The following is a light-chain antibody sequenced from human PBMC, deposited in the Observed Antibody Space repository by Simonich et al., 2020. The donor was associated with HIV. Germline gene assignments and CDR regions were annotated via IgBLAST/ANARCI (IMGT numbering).Light chain of an antibody. CDR2: GAS. CDR3: QQYNSYWT. CDR1: QRNSRF. Sequence: DIQMTQYPSSRSASVGDRVTITCRASQRNSRFLHWYQQKQRKAPKLLIYGASTLQSGVPSRFSGSGSGTDFTLTISSLQPDDFATYYCQQYNSYWTFGQGTKVEIK. J-gene: IGKJ1*01. V-gene: IGKV1-27*01.